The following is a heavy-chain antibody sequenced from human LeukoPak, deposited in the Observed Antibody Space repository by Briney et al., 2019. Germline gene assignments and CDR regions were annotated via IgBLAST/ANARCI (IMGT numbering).Heavy chain of an antibody. CDR2: IYYTGST. D-gene: IGHD7-27*01. Sequence: PSETLSLTCTVSGGSISSYYWSWIRQPPGKGLEWIGYIYYTGSTNYNPSLKSRVTISLDTSKNQFSLELSSVTAADTAVYYCARDRTGEMFWYFDLWGRGTLVTVPS. V-gene: IGHV4-59*01. CDR3: ARDRTGEMFWYFDL. CDR1: GGSISSYY. J-gene: IGHJ2*01.